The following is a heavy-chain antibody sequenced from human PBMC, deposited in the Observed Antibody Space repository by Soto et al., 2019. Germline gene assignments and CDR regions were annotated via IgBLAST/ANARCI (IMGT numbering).Heavy chain of an antibody. Sequence: KPSETLSLTCAVSGYSISSDYSWGWIRQPPGKGLEWIGSIYHSGTTYYNPSLKSRVTISVDTSKNQFSLKLSSVTAADTAVYYCTRVLTDYYDRSGYLSPGYYDGMDVWGQGTTVTVSS. CDR1: GYSISSDYS. D-gene: IGHD3-22*01. CDR3: TRVLTDYYDRSGYLSPGYYDGMDV. CDR2: IYHSGTT. V-gene: IGHV4-38-2*01. J-gene: IGHJ6*02.